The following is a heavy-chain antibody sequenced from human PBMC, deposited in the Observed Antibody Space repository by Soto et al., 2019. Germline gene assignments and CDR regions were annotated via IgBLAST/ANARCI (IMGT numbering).Heavy chain of an antibody. J-gene: IGHJ1*01. CDR3: TRGQDRYKLGF. Sequence: QVQLQESGPGLVQPSQTLSLTCTVSGVSISSHDHYWSWIRQHPGKALEWIGSIYYNGNPYDNPSLRSRITTSLDTSKNQLSLKLTSVTAADTAVYYCTRGQDRYKLGFWGQGTLVTVSS. CDR2: IYYNGNP. V-gene: IGHV4-31*03. D-gene: IGHD1-20*01. CDR1: GVSISSHDHY.